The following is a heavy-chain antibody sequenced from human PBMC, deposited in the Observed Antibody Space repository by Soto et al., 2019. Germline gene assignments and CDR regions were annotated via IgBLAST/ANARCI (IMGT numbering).Heavy chain of an antibody. CDR3: ARLTPSGDYVDY. D-gene: IGHD2-15*01. V-gene: IGHV4-59*08. CDR1: GVSISSYY. CDR2: IYYSGST. J-gene: IGHJ4*02. Sequence: SETLSLTCTVSGVSISSYYWSWIRQPPGKGLEWIGYIYYSGSTNYNPSLKSRVTISVDTSKNQFSLKLSSVTAADTAVYYCARLTPSGDYVDYWGQGTLVTVSS.